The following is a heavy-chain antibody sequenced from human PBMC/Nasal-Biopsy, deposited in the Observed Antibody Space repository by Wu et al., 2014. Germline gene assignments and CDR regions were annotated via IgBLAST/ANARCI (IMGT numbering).Heavy chain of an antibody. CDR2: IYYSGST. J-gene: IGHJ4*02. Sequence: TLSLTCTVSGGSISSGDYYWSWIRQHPGKGLEWIGYIYYSGSTYYNPSLKSRVTISVDTSKNQFSLNLSSVTAADTAVYYCARDSSGYGVIDHWGQGILVT. CDR1: GGSISSGDYY. V-gene: IGHV4-31*03. CDR3: ARDSSGYGVIDH. D-gene: IGHD3-22*01.